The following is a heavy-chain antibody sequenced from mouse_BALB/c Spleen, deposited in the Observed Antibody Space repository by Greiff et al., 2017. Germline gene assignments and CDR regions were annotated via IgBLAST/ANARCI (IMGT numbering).Heavy chain of an antibody. CDR2: ISYSGST. CDR1: GYSITSDYA. D-gene: IGHD1-2*01. CDR3: ARESTTAYYFDY. V-gene: IGHV3-2*02. J-gene: IGHJ2*01. Sequence: VQLQQSGPSLVKPSQSLSLTCTVTGYSITSDYAWNWIRQFPGNKLEWMGYISYSGSTSYNPSLKSRISITRDTSKNQIFLQLNSVTTEDTATYYCARESTTAYYFDYWGQGTTLTVSS.